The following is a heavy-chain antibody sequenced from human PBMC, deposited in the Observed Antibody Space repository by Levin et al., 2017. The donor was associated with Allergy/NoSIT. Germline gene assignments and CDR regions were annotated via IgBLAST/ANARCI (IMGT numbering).Heavy chain of an antibody. CDR3: AHSRVAAAGTADAFDI. CDR2: IYWDDDK. J-gene: IGHJ3*02. D-gene: IGHD6-13*01. V-gene: IGHV2-5*02. CDR1: GFSLSTSGVG. Sequence: SGPTLVKPPQTLTLTCTFSGFSLSTSGVGVGWIRQPPGKALEWLALIYWDDDKRYSPSLKSRLTITKDTSKNQVVLTMTNMDPVDTATYYCAHSRVAAAGTADAFDIWGQGTMVTVSS.